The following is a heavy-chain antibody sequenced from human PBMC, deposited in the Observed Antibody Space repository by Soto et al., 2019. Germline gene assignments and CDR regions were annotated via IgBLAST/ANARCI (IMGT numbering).Heavy chain of an antibody. V-gene: IGHV1-46*01. J-gene: IGHJ6*02. CDR3: ARDPPPGYGSYYYYGMDV. CDR1: GYTFTSYY. CDR2: INPSGGST. D-gene: IGHD5-18*01. Sequence: GASVKVSCKASGYTFTSYYMHWVRQAPGQGLEWMGIINPSGGSTSYAQKFQGRVTMTRDTSTSTVYMELSSLRSEDTAVYYCARDPPPGYGSYYYYGMDVWGQGTTVTVSS.